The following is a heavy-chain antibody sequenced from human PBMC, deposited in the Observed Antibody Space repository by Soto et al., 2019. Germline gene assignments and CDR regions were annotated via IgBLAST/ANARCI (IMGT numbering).Heavy chain of an antibody. CDR2: ISYDGSKS. J-gene: IGHJ6*04. CDR1: GFTFYSFD. D-gene: IGHD6-6*01. CDR3: VKAIIAARPWETNVIKSGLDV. Sequence: PGGSLRLSCAASGFTFYSFDMHWVRQAPGPGLEWVSVISYDGSKSYYADCVKGRFTISRDNSKNTLSLQMNSLGVEDTAVYYCVKAIIAARPWETNVIKSGLDVCREGPTVTVSS. V-gene: IGHV3-30*18.